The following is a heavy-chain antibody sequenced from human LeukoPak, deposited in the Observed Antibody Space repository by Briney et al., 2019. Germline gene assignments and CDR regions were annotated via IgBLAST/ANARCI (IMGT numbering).Heavy chain of an antibody. D-gene: IGHD3-3*01. Sequence: RGSLRLSCAASGFTFSSYAMSWVRQAPGKGLEWVSAISGSGGSTYYADSVKGRFTISRDNSKNTLYLQMNSLRAEDTAVYYCAKNSLYDFWSGYLDYWGQGTLVTVSS. V-gene: IGHV3-23*01. CDR2: ISGSGGST. CDR3: AKNSLYDFWSGYLDY. J-gene: IGHJ4*02. CDR1: GFTFSSYA.